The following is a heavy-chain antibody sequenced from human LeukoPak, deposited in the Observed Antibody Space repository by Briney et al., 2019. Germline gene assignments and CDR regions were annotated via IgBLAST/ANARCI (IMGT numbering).Heavy chain of an antibody. Sequence: GGSLRLSCVVSGFTFNRCWMSWVRQAPGKGLEWVAHINPDGRDTYYVDSVKGRFAISRDNAQNSMYLQMNSLRVEDTAVYYCTSWGDTTAEYFQRWGQGTLVTVSS. CDR2: INPDGRDT. J-gene: IGHJ1*01. V-gene: IGHV3-7*01. D-gene: IGHD2-21*02. CDR1: GFTFNRCW. CDR3: TSWGDTTAEYFQR.